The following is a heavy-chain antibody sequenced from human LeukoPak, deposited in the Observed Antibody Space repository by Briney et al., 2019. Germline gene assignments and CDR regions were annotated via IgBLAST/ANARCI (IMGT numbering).Heavy chain of an antibody. Sequence: ASVKLSCKASGYTFTGYYMHWVRQATGQGLEWMGWMNPNSGGTNYAQKFQARVTMTRDTSNSTAYMELSRLRSDDTAVYYCAREFPRMVRGVIRPLNWFDPWGQGTLVTVSS. J-gene: IGHJ5*02. CDR3: AREFPRMVRGVIRPLNWFDP. V-gene: IGHV1-2*02. CDR2: MNPNSGGT. D-gene: IGHD3-10*01. CDR1: GYTFTGYY.